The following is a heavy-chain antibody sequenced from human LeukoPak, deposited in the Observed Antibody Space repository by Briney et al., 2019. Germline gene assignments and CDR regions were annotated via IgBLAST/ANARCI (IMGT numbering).Heavy chain of an antibody. CDR2: ISYDGSNK. CDR1: GFTFSSYG. J-gene: IGHJ4*02. D-gene: IGHD2-2*01. CDR3: AKDLAAAMFY. V-gene: IGHV3-30*18. Sequence: GGPLRLSCAASGFTFSSYGMHGVRQAPGKGLEWVAVISYDGSNKHYADSVKGRFTISGDNSKNTLYLQMNSLRAEDTAVYYCAKDLAAAMFYWGQGTLVTVSS.